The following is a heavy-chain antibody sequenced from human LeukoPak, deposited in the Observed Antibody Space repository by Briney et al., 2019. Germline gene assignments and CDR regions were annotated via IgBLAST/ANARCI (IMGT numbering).Heavy chain of an antibody. V-gene: IGHV3-43*01. CDR3: AKDKGVRSSSWYTFDY. J-gene: IGHJ4*02. D-gene: IGHD6-13*01. CDR2: ISWDGGST. Sequence: GGSLRLSCAASGFTFDDYTMHWVRQAPGKGLEWVSLISWDGGSTYYADSVKGRFTISRDNSKNSLYLQMNSLRTEDTALYYCAKDKGVRSSSWYTFDYWGQGTLVTVSS. CDR1: GFTFDDYT.